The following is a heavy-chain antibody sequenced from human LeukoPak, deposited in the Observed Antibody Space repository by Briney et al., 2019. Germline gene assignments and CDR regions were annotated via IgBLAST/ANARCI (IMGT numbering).Heavy chain of an antibody. Sequence: SVKVSCKASGGTFSSYAISWVRQAPGQGLEWMGRIIPILGIANYAQKFQGRVTITADKSTSTAYMELSSLRSEDTAVYYCARAGGYSYGYQQNFDYWGQGTLVTVSS. D-gene: IGHD5-18*01. CDR3: ARAGGYSYGYQQNFDY. CDR2: IIPILGIA. V-gene: IGHV1-69*04. J-gene: IGHJ4*02. CDR1: GGTFSSYA.